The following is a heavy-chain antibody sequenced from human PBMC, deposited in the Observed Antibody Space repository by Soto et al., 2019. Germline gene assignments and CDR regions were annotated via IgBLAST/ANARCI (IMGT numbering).Heavy chain of an antibody. CDR2: ISHSGTN. J-gene: IGHJ6*02. CDR3: TTVYCSTTSCFINGMDF. D-gene: IGHD2-2*01. Sequence: SETLSRTCTVSASSITAASYWGWTRQPPRKGLEWIGTISHSGTNYYNPSLKSRVTISIDTSKNQLYLKLNSVTAADTALYYCTTVYCSTTSCFINGMDFWCQGTMV. V-gene: IGHV4-38-2*02. CDR1: ASSITAASY.